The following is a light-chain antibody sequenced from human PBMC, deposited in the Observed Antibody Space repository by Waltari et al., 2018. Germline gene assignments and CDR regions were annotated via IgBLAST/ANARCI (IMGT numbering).Light chain of an antibody. J-gene: IGLJ2*01. V-gene: IGLV1-40*01. CDR1: SSNIGAGHH. CDR2: GDS. CDR3: QSFDTSLGAI. Sequence: QSVPAQPPSVSGAPGQRVTISCTGSSSNIGAGHHVHWSQEFPGTAPKLLIYGDSNRPSGVPDRFSGSKSGTSASLAITGLQAEDEANYYCQSFDTSLGAIFGGGTKVTVL.